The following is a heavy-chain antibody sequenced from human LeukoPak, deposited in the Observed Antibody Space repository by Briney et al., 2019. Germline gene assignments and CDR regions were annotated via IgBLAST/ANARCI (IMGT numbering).Heavy chain of an antibody. CDR3: ARRPYDSSGYYWAFDI. V-gene: IGHV4-34*01. CDR2: INHSGST. J-gene: IGHJ3*02. Sequence: SETLSLTCAVYGGSFSGYYWSWIRQPPGKGLEWIGEINHSGSTNYNPSLKSRVTISVDTSKNQFSLKLSSVTAADTAVYYCARRPYDSSGYYWAFDIWGQGTMVTVSS. CDR1: GGSFSGYY. D-gene: IGHD3-22*01.